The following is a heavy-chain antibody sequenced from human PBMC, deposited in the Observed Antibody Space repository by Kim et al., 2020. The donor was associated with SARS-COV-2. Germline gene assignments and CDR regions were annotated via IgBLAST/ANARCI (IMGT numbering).Heavy chain of an antibody. Sequence: IHYADSGRGRFTISRDNAKNSLYLQMRSLRAEDTAVYYCARGSDWYFDLWGRGTLVTVSS. J-gene: IGHJ2*01. CDR2: I. CDR3: ARGSDWYFDL. V-gene: IGHV3-48*04.